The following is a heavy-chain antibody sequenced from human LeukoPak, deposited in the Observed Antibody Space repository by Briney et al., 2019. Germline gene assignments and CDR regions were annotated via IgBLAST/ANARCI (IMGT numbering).Heavy chain of an antibody. CDR2: TYYRSKWFS. CDR1: GDSFSSNSAA. D-gene: IGHD3-10*01. J-gene: IGHJ4*02. V-gene: IGHV6-1*01. Sequence: SQTLSLTCAISGDSFSSNSAAWNRIRQSPSRGLEWLGRTYYRSKWFSYYAASVRSRITINPDTSKNQFSLQLKSVTPEDTAVYYCARMVGLVSDYWGQGTRVTVSS. CDR3: ARMVGLVSDY.